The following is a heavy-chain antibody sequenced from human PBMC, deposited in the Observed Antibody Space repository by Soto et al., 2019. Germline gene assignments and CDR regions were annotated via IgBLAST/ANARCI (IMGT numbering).Heavy chain of an antibody. CDR1: GGSISSYY. CDR2: IYYSGST. D-gene: IGHD3-3*01. J-gene: IGHJ5*02. V-gene: IGHV4-59*01. Sequence: SETLSLTCXVSGGSISSYYWSWIRQPPGKGLEWIGYIYYSGSTNYNPSLKSRVTISVDTSKNQFSLKLSSVTAADTAVYYCARVGYDFWSGYPNWFDPWGQGTLVTVSS. CDR3: ARVGYDFWSGYPNWFDP.